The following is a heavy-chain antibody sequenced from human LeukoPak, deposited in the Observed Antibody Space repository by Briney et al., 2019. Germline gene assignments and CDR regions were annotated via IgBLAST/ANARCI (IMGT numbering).Heavy chain of an antibody. Sequence: SQTLSLTCTVSGGSISSGGYYWSWIRQHPGKGLEWIGYIYYSGSTYYNPSLKSRVTISVDTSKNRFSLKLSSVTAADTAVYYCAGNRIYDSSGYNWGQGTLVTVSS. CDR2: IYYSGST. V-gene: IGHV4-31*03. D-gene: IGHD3-22*01. J-gene: IGHJ4*02. CDR1: GGSISSGGYY. CDR3: AGNRIYDSSGYN.